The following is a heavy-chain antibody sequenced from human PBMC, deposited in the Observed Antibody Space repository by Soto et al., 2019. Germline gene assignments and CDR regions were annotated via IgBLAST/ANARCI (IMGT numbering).Heavy chain of an antibody. D-gene: IGHD6-19*01. V-gene: IGHV1-46*01. J-gene: IGHJ6*02. Sequence: QVQLVQSGAEVKKPGASVKVSCKASGYTFTSYYMHWVRQAPGQGLEWMGIINPSGGSTSYAQKFQGRVTMTRDTSRSTVYMELSSLRSEDTAVYYCARAGAGDYYYYGMDVWGQGSTVSV. CDR2: INPSGGST. CDR3: ARAGAGDYYYYGMDV. CDR1: GYTFTSYY.